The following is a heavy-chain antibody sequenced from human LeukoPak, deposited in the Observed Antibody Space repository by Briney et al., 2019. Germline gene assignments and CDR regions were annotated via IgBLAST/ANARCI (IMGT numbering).Heavy chain of an antibody. CDR1: GFTFSSYA. CDR3: ARSYSSSRGTFDY. Sequence: GGSLRLSCAASGFTFSSYAMSWVRQAPGKGLEWVSSISASGGSTYYADSVKGRFTISRDNAKNSLYLQMNSLRAEDTAVYYCARSYSSSRGTFDYWGQGTLVTVSS. D-gene: IGHD6-6*01. J-gene: IGHJ4*02. CDR2: ISASGGST. V-gene: IGHV3-21*01.